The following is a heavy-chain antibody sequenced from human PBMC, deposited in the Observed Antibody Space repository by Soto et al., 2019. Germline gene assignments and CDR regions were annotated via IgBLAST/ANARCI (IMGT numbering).Heavy chain of an antibody. J-gene: IGHJ3*02. D-gene: IGHD2-15*01. CDR1: GLTFSSYA. V-gene: IGHV3-30-3*01. CDR3: TREGGYCSGGSCYSHAFDI. Sequence: QVQLVESGGGVVQPGRSLSLSFAASGLTFSSYAIHWVRQAPGKGLEGVAVISYDGSNKYYADSVKGRFTISRDNSKDTLYLQMNSLRAEDTAVYYCTREGGYCSGGSCYSHAFDIWGQGTMVTVSS. CDR2: ISYDGSNK.